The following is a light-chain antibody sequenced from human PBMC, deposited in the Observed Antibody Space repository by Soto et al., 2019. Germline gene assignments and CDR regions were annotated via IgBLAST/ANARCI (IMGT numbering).Light chain of an antibody. CDR2: SKSDSEN. V-gene: IGLV5-45*03. CDR3: MIWHSGAYV. Sequence: QPVLTQPSSLSASPGASASLTCTLRSGINVGTYRIYWYQQKPGSPPQYLLRSKSDSENQQGSGVPSRFSGSTDASANAGILLISGLQSEDEADYYCMIWHSGAYVFGTGTKVTVL. J-gene: IGLJ1*01. CDR1: SGINVGTYR.